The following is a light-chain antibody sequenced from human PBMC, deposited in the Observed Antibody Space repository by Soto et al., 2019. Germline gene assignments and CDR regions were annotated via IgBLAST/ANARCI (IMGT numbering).Light chain of an antibody. J-gene: IGKJ1*01. Sequence: DIQMTQSPPSLSASVGDRVTISCRASQTINNYLNWYQQKPGKAPEVLIYAASSLQSGVPSRFSGSGSGTEFTLTISSVQPEDFATYYCQQYNSDSRTFGQGTKV. CDR3: QQYNSDSRT. CDR1: QTINNY. CDR2: AAS. V-gene: IGKV1-39*01.